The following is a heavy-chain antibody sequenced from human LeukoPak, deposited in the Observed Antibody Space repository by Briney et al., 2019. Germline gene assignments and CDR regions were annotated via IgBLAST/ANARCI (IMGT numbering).Heavy chain of an antibody. CDR1: GFPFSSYW. CDR2: INIDGSNT. CDR3: ARSLGGAYDY. J-gene: IGHJ4*02. Sequence: GGSLRLSCAASGFPFSSYWMHWVRQAPGRGLVWVSRINIDGSNTNYADSVKGRFTISRDNAKNTLYLQLDSLRAEDTAVYYCARSLGGAYDYWGQGTLVTVSS. D-gene: IGHD1-26*01. V-gene: IGHV3-74*01.